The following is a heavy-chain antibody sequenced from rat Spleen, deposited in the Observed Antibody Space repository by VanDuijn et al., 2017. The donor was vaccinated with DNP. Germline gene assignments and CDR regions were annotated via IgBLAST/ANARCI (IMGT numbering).Heavy chain of an antibody. CDR2: ISTGGGST. D-gene: IGHD5-1*01. V-gene: IGHV5-27*01. J-gene: IGHJ2*01. Sequence: EVQLVESDGGLVQPGRSLKLSCAASGFTFSNYDMAWVRQAPTKGLEWIASISTGGGSTFYRDSVKGRFTISRDNAKNTLYLQMNSLRSEDTATYYCTNDWELYYWGQGVMVTVSS. CDR3: TNDWELYY. CDR1: GFTFSNYD.